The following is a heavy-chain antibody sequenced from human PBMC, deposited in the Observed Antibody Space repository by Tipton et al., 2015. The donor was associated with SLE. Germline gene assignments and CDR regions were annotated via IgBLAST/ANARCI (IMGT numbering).Heavy chain of an antibody. J-gene: IGHJ6*02. V-gene: IGHV4-59*08. CDR3: ASRGDYYDSSGSYYYYYGMDV. CDR1: GGSISSYY. Sequence: TLSLTCTVSGGSISSYYWSWIRQPPGKGLEWIGYIYYSGSTNYNPSLKSRVTISVDTSKNQFSLKLSSVPAADTAVYYCASRGDYYDSSGSYYYYYGMDVWGQGTTVTVSS. D-gene: IGHD3-22*01. CDR2: IYYSGST.